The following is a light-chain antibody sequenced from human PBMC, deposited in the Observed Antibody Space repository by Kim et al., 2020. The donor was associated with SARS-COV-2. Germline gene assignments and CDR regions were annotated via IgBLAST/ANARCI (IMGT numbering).Light chain of an antibody. Sequence: VSVSTGQTASSTCSGDKLGDKYTCWYQQRQGQSPVLVIYQDTKRPSGIPERFSGSNSGNTATLTISGTQAIDEADYYCQAWDSRVFGGGTQLTVL. CDR3: QAWDSRV. J-gene: IGLJ3*02. CDR2: QDT. CDR1: KLGDKY. V-gene: IGLV3-1*01.